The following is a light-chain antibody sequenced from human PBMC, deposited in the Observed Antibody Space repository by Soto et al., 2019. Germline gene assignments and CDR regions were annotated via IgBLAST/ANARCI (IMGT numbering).Light chain of an antibody. CDR1: QSISNF. J-gene: IGKJ1*01. CDR2: AAS. V-gene: IGKV1-39*01. CDR3: QQSYSSPWT. Sequence: DIQMTQCPCSLSASVEDTDTITSRASQSISNFLNWYQQKPGKAPKLLIYAASSLRSGVTSRFSGSGSGTDFTLTISSLQREDFATYVCQQSYSSPWTFGQGTKVDIK.